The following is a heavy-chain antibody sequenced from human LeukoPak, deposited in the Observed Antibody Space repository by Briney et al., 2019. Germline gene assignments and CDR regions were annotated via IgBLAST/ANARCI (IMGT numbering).Heavy chain of an antibody. V-gene: IGHV1-3*01. CDR3: ASVDIVATIVGYYYYVDV. CDR1: GYTFTSYA. D-gene: IGHD5-12*01. CDR2: INAGNGNT. Sequence: ASVKVSCKASGYTFTSYAMHWVRQAPGQRLEWMGWINAGNGNTKYSQEFQGRVTITRDTSASTAYMELSSLRSDDTAVYYCASVDIVATIVGYYYYVDVWGKGTTVTVSS. J-gene: IGHJ6*03.